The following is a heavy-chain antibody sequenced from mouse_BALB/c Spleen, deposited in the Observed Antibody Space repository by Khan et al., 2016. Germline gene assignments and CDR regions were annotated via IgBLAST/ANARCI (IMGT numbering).Heavy chain of an antibody. CDR2: IHPSDSES. J-gene: IGHJ4*01. CDR3: TRSAYGNHPYYAMDY. Sequence: QVQLQQPGTELVRPGASVKLSCKASGYSFTRYWMNWVKQRPGQGLEWIGMIHPSDSESRLNQKFKDKATLTVDNSSSIAYMQLSSPTSEDSAVYYCTRSAYGNHPYYAMDYWGQGNSVTVSS. D-gene: IGHD2-1*01. CDR1: GYSFTRYW. V-gene: IGHV1-61*01.